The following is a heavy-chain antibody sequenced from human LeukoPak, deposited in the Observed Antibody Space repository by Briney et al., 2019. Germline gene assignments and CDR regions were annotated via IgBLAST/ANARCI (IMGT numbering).Heavy chain of an antibody. V-gene: IGHV4-34*01. J-gene: IGHJ6*03. CDR1: GGSFSGYY. Sequence: SETLSLTCGVYGGSFSGYYWSWIRQPPGKGLEWIGEINHSGSTNYNPSLNSRVTISVDTSKNQFSLKLSSVTAADTAVYYCARSISYYYYFYMDVWGKGTTVTVSS. CDR3: ARSISYYYYFYMDV. CDR2: INHSGST.